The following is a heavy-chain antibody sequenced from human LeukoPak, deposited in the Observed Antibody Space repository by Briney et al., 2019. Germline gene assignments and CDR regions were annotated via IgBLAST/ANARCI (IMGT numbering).Heavy chain of an antibody. V-gene: IGHV3-7*03. D-gene: IGHD1/OR15-1a*01. CDR1: GFILSNHW. CDR2: VNKDGSEK. CDR3: ARNNDMDV. J-gene: IGHJ6*02. Sequence: AGSSLRLSCAASGFILSNHWMTWVRQAPGKGPEWVANVNKDGSEKYYVDSVKGRFTTSRDTAKNSLYLQMNNLRAEDTALYYCARNNDMDVWGQGTTVIVSS.